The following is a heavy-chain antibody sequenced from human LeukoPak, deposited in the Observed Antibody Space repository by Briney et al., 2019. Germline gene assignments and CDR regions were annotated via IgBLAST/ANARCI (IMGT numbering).Heavy chain of an antibody. J-gene: IGHJ3*02. CDR1: GGSISSGGYY. V-gene: IGHV4-31*03. CDR3: ARRLGCSGGSCYSDAFDI. CDR2: IYYSGST. Sequence: PSQTLSLTCTVSGGSISSGGYYWSWIRQHPGKGLEWIGYIYYSGSTYYDPSLKSRVTISVDTSKNQFSLKLSSVTAADTAVYYCARRLGCSGGSCYSDAFDIWGQGTMVTVSS. D-gene: IGHD2-15*01.